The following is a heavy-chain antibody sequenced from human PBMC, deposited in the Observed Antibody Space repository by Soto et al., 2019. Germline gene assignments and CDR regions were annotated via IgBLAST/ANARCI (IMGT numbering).Heavy chain of an antibody. Sequence: GGSLRLSCAASGFTFSSYAMSWVRQAPGKGLEWVSAISGSGGSTYYADSVKGRFTTSRDNSRNTLYLQMNSLRAEDTAVYYCAKDRAIAVAAPFDYWGQGTLVTVSS. V-gene: IGHV3-23*01. CDR3: AKDRAIAVAAPFDY. D-gene: IGHD6-19*01. J-gene: IGHJ4*02. CDR1: GFTFSSYA. CDR2: ISGSGGST.